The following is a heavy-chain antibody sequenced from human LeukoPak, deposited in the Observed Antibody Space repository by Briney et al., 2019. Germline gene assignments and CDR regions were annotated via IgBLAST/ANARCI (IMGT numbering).Heavy chain of an antibody. D-gene: IGHD3-16*01. CDR1: GYSISSGYY. CDR3: ARDFTALNAFDI. CDR2: IYYSGST. V-gene: IGHV4-30-4*01. Sequence: SETLSLTCTVSGYSISSGYYWSWIRQPPGKGLEWIGYIYYSGSTYYNPSLKSRVTISVDTSKNQFSLKLSSVTAADTAVYYCARDFTALNAFDIWGQGTMVTVSS. J-gene: IGHJ3*02.